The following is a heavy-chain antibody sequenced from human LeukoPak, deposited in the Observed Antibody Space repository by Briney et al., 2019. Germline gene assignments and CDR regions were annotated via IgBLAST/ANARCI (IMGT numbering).Heavy chain of an antibody. V-gene: IGHV4-39*07. Sequence: SETLSLTCTVSGGSISSGSYYWGWTRQPPGKGLEWIGSIYYSGSTYYNPSLKSRITISLDTSKNQFSLKLYSVTAADTAVYYCARDKTFEVVNFFDYWGQGTLVTVSS. CDR3: ARDKTFEVVNFFDY. D-gene: IGHD3-3*01. CDR1: GGSISSGSYY. J-gene: IGHJ4*02. CDR2: IYYSGST.